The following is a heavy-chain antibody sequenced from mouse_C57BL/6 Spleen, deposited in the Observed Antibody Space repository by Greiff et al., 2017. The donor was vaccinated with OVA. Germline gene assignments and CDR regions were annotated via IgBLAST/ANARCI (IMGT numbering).Heavy chain of an antibody. Sequence: EVQLQQSGPELVKPGASVKISCKASGYTFTDYYMNWVKQSHGKSLEWIGDINPNNGGTSYNQKFKGKATLTVDKSSSTAYMELRSLTSEDSAVYYCARSGYDYASWFAYWGQGTLVTVSA. CDR3: ARSGYDYASWFAY. CDR2: INPNNGGT. D-gene: IGHD2-4*01. J-gene: IGHJ3*01. CDR1: GYTFTDYY. V-gene: IGHV1-26*01.